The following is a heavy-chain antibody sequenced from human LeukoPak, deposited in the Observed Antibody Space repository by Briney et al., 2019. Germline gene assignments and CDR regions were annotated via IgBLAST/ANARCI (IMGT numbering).Heavy chain of an antibody. CDR3: ARWNRKYSYGLRYWYFDL. J-gene: IGHJ2*01. CDR1: GGSISGSSSY. Sequence: SETLSLTCTVSGGSISGSSSYWGWIRQPPGQGLDYIGSIHYTGTTYYNPSLKSRVTLSVDTSQNQFSLKLTSVTAADTAVYYCARWNRKYSYGLRYWYFDLWGRGTLVTVSS. CDR2: IHYTGTT. V-gene: IGHV4-39*01. D-gene: IGHD5-18*01.